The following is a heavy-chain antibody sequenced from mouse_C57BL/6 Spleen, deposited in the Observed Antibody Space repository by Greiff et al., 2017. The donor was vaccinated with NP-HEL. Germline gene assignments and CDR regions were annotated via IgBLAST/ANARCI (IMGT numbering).Heavy chain of an antibody. V-gene: IGHV14-4*01. CDR1: GFNIKDDY. D-gene: IGHD2-3*01. CDR2: IDPENGDT. J-gene: IGHJ1*03. Sequence: VQLQQSGAELVRPGASVKLSCTASGFNIKDDYMHWVKQRPEQGLEWIGWIDPENGDTEYASKFQGKAPITADTSSNTAYLQLSSLTSEDTAVYYCTRWLLRGNFDVWGTGTTVTVSS. CDR3: TRWLLRGNFDV.